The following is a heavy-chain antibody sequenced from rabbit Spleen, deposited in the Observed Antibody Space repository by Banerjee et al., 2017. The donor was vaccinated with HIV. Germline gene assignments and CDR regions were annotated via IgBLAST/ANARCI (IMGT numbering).Heavy chain of an antibody. V-gene: IGHV1S45*01. CDR1: GFAFSEKAV. CDR3: ARDLPSVIGWNLNL. D-gene: IGHD2-1*01. Sequence: QEQLVESGGGLVKPGASLTLSCKASGFAFSEKAVMCWVRQAPGKGLTWIACINAITGKPVYATWAKGRFTISKTSSTTVTLQMTSLTAADTATYFCARDLPSVIGWNLNLWGPGTLVTVS. CDR2: INAITGKP. J-gene: IGHJ4*01.